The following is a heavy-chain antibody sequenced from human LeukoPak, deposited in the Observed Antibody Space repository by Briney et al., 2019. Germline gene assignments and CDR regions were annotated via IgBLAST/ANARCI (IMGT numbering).Heavy chain of an antibody. CDR3: AKDFRGSGYFFDY. CDR2: ISGSGDNT. Sequence: GGSLRLSCAGSGFTFSSFAMSWVRQAPGKGMKWVSAISGSGDNTFYADSVRGRFTISRDNSKNILYLQMSSLRGEDTAIYYCAKDFRGSGYFFDYWGQGTLVTVSS. J-gene: IGHJ4*02. D-gene: IGHD7-27*01. V-gene: IGHV3-23*01. CDR1: GFTFSSFA.